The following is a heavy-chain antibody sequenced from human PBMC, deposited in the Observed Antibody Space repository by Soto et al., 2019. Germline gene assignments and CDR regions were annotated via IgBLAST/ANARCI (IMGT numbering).Heavy chain of an antibody. V-gene: IGHV3-33*01. Sequence: QVQLVESGGGVVQPGRSLRLSCAASGFTFSSYGMHWVRQAPGKGLEWVAVIWYDGSNKYYADSVKGRFTISRDNSKNPLYLQMHSLRAEDTAVYYWAGIAAAGPTDDFRYRGPGTLVTVSS. CDR2: IWYDGSNK. D-gene: IGHD6-13*01. CDR1: GFTFSSYG. CDR3: AGIAAAGPTDDFRY. J-gene: IGHJ4*02.